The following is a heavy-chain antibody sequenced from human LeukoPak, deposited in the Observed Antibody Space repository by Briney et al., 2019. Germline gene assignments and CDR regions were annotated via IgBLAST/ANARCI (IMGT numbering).Heavy chain of an antibody. J-gene: IGHJ5*02. CDR3: ARHGYSSSWYIRKVGFDP. Sequence: ASVKVSCKASGYTFTSYYMHWVRQAPGQGLEWMGIINPSGGSTSYAQKFQGRVTMTRDTSKNQFSLKLSSVTAADTAVYYCARHGYSSSWYIRKVGFDPWGQGTLVTVSS. D-gene: IGHD6-13*01. V-gene: IGHV1-46*01. CDR2: INPSGGST. CDR1: GYTFTSYY.